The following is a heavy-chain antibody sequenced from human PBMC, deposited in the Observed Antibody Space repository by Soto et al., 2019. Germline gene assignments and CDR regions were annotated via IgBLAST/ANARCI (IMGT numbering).Heavy chain of an antibody. Sequence: PGRSMRRSCAASGFTFSSYAMSWVRQAPGKGPEWVSAISGSGGSTYYADSVKGRFTISRDNSKNTLYLQMNSLRAEDTAVYYCAKGLKSSVTGNWFDVWGQGTLVSVCS. CDR3: AKGLKSSVTGNWFDV. D-gene: IGHD2-21*02. J-gene: IGHJ5*02. V-gene: IGHV3-23*01. CDR2: ISGSGGST. CDR1: GFTFSSYA.